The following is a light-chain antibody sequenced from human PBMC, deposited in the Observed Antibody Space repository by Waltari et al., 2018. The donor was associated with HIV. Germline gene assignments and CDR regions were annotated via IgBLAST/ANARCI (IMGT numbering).Light chain of an antibody. CDR2: GAS. CDR3: QQSDSYPLT. CDR1: RAVTNF. J-gene: IGKJ5*01. Sequence: DIQLTQSPSFLSASVGDRVSITCRASRAVTNFLSWYQKKPGTAPKLLIYGASTLQSGVPSRFGGSGSGTQFTLTINSLQPDDFATYYCQQSDSYPLTFGQGTRLEMK. V-gene: IGKV1-9*01.